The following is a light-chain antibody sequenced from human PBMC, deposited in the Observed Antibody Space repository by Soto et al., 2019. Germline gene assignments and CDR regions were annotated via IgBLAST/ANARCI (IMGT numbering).Light chain of an antibody. CDR2: KAS. V-gene: IGKV1-5*03. CDR1: QIISSL. CDR3: QQYNSYPHT. Sequence: DIKMTQSPSTLSASVGDRVTITCRASQIISSLLAWYQQKPGRAPTLLIYKASSLESGVPSRFSGSGSGTQFTLTISSLQPDDSATYYCQQYNSYPHTFGQGTRMEIK. J-gene: IGKJ5*01.